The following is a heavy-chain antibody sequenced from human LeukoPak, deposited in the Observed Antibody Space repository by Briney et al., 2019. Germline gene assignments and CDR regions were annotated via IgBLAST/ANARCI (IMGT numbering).Heavy chain of an antibody. CDR3: AKAPVTSCRGAYCYPFDS. CDR1: GFTLSTYA. D-gene: IGHD2-21*01. Sequence: PGGSLRLSCAAPGFTLSTYAMRSVRQTPGKGLEWVAAKSSSDAGTYHADSVRGRFTISRDNSKNTLYLQMNSLRAEDAAVYFCAKAPVTSCRGAYCYPFDSWGQGTLVTVSS. J-gene: IGHJ4*02. CDR2: KSSSDAGT. V-gene: IGHV3-23*01.